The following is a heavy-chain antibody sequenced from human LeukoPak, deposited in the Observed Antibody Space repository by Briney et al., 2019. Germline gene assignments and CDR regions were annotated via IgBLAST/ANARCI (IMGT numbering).Heavy chain of an antibody. CDR2: IWYDGGNK. Sequence: GGSLRLSCAASGFTFSSYGMHWVRQAPGKGLEWVAVIWYDGGNKYYADSVKGRFTISRDNSKNTLYLQMNSLRAEDTAVYYCARGREYQLLEGDYWGQGTLVTVSS. J-gene: IGHJ4*02. D-gene: IGHD2-2*01. CDR1: GFTFSSYG. V-gene: IGHV3-33*01. CDR3: ARGREYQLLEGDY.